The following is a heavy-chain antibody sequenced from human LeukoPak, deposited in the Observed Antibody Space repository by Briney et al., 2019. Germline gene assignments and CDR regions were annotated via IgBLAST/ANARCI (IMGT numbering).Heavy chain of an antibody. CDR1: GGSVNSDGYY. D-gene: IGHD6-19*01. V-gene: IGHV4-61*08. CDR2: IYYSGST. Sequence: PSETLSLTCTVSGGSVNSDGYYWSWIRQPPGKGLEWIGYIYYSGSTNYNPSLKSRVTISVDTSKNQFSLKLSSVTAADTAVYYCARATDSSGWPYFDYWGQGTLVTVSS. J-gene: IGHJ4*02. CDR3: ARATDSSGWPYFDY.